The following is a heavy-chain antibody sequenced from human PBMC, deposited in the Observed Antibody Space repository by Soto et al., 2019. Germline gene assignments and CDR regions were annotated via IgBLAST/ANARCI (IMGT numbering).Heavy chain of an antibody. V-gene: IGHV3-23*01. Sequence: EVQLLESGGGLVQPGGSLRLSCAASGFTFSSYAMSWVRQAPGKGLEWVSAISGSGGSTYYADSVKGRFTISRDNSKNSLYLQMNSVRAEDTAVYYCAKDSDYDFWSGTRTSYYFDYWGQGTLVTVSS. CDR1: GFTFSSYA. J-gene: IGHJ4*02. CDR2: ISGSGGST. CDR3: AKDSDYDFWSGTRTSYYFDY. D-gene: IGHD3-3*01.